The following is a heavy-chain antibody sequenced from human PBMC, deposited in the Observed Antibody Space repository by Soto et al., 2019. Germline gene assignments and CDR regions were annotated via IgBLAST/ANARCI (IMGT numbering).Heavy chain of an antibody. Sequence: EVQLVESGGGLVQPGGSLRLSCAASGFTFSSYDMHWVRQATGKGLEWVSAIGTAGDTYYPGSVKGRFTISRENAKNSWYLQMNSLRAEDTAVYYCARGYNWNDGIYYGMDVWGQGTTVTVSS. J-gene: IGHJ6*02. CDR3: ARGYNWNDGIYYGMDV. CDR2: IGTAGDT. D-gene: IGHD1-1*01. CDR1: GFTFSSYD. V-gene: IGHV3-13*01.